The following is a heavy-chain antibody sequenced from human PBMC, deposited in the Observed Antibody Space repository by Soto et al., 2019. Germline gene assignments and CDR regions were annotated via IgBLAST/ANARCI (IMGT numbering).Heavy chain of an antibody. CDR3: ARANVITFGGIIDPSFFDY. J-gene: IGHJ4*02. Sequence: PGESLKISCQGSGYNFPIYWIAWVRQMPGKGLEWMGIIYPGDSDSRYSPSFQGQVTISADKSISTAYLQWSSLKASDTALYYCARANVITFGGIIDPSFFDYLGQGTLVTVSS. V-gene: IGHV5-51*01. CDR1: GYNFPIYW. D-gene: IGHD3-16*02. CDR2: IYPGDSDS.